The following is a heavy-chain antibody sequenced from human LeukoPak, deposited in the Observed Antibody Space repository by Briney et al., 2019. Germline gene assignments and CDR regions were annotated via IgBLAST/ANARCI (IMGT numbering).Heavy chain of an antibody. CDR2: ISGDGGTT. J-gene: IGHJ4*02. V-gene: IGHV3-23*01. CDR1: GFMFSSHA. D-gene: IGHD3-16*01. CDR3: ARKTMGEYKFDY. Sequence: GGSLRLSCAASGFMFSSHAMSWVRQAPGKGLEWVSSISGDGGTTNYADSVKGRFTSSRDNSKNTVYLQVNSLRAEDTAIYYCARKTMGEYKFDYWGQGTLVTVPS.